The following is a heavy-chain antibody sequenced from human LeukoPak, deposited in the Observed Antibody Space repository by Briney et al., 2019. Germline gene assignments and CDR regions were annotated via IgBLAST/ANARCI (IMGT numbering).Heavy chain of an antibody. Sequence: ETLSLTCTVSGGSSTNYYWNWIRQPPGKELEWIGYVDYSGGTSYNPSLKSRVTISVDTSKNQFSLRLTSVTAADTAVYYCARRGSAGSTWYHFDYWGKGTLVTASS. CDR3: ARRGSAGSTWYHFDY. V-gene: IGHV4-59*12. CDR2: VDYSGGT. J-gene: IGHJ4*02. CDR1: GGSSTNYY. D-gene: IGHD6-13*01.